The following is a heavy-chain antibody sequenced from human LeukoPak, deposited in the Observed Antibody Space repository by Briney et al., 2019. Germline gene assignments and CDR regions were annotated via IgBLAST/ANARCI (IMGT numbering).Heavy chain of an antibody. Sequence: GGSLRLSCVASGFTFSNYDMSWVRQAPGKGLEWVAFIRYDGSNKYYADSVKGRFTISRDNSKNTLYLQMNSLRAEDTAVYYCAREGGSTSPIHGAFDIWGQGTMVTVSS. J-gene: IGHJ3*02. V-gene: IGHV3-30*02. D-gene: IGHD2-2*01. CDR1: GFTFSNYD. CDR3: AREGGSTSPIHGAFDI. CDR2: IRYDGSNK.